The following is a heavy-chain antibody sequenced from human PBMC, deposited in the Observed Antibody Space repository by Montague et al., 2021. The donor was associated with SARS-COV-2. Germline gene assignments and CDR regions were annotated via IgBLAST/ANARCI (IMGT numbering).Heavy chain of an antibody. CDR3: ARAGTITMIVVVIDAFDI. CDR1: GGSISSGGYS. D-gene: IGHD3-22*01. CDR2: IYYSGST. V-gene: IGHV4-31*03. J-gene: IGHJ3*02. Sequence: TLSLTCTVSGGSISSGGYSWSWIRQHPGKGLEWIGYIYYSGSTYYNPSLKSRVTISVDTSKNQFSLKLSYVTAADTAVYYCARAGTITMIVVVIDAFDIWGQGTMVTVSS.